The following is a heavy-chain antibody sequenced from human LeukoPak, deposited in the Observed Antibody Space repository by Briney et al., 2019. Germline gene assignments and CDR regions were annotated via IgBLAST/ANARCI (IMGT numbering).Heavy chain of an antibody. V-gene: IGHV3-21*01. D-gene: IGHD6-6*01. CDR1: GFTFSDYS. Sequence: GGSLRLSCAASGFTFSDYSMNWVRQAPGKGLEWVSGISSSSRYIYHADSMKGRFTISRDNAKNSLYLQMNSLRAEDTAVYYCARGSEGSSLNWFDPWGQGTLVTVSS. J-gene: IGHJ5*02. CDR3: ARGSEGSSLNWFDP. CDR2: ISSSSRYI.